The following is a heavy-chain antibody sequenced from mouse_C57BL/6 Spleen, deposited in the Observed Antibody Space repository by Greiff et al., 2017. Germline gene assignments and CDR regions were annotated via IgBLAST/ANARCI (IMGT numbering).Heavy chain of an antibody. V-gene: IGHV5-12*01. J-gene: IGHJ4*01. Sequence: EVHLVESGGGLVQPGGSLKLSCAASGFTFSDYYMYWVRQTPEKRLEWVAYISNGGGSTYYPDPVQGRFTISRDNAKNTLYLQMSRLKSEDTAMDYCARHRDYGSSLYAMDYWGQGTSVTVSS. CDR1: GFTFSDYY. D-gene: IGHD1-1*01. CDR2: ISNGGGST. CDR3: ARHRDYGSSLYAMDY.